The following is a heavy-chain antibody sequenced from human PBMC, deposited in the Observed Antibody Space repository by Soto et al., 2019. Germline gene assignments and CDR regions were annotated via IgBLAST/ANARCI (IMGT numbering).Heavy chain of an antibody. D-gene: IGHD3-10*01. CDR2: IYWDDDK. J-gene: IGHJ4*02. CDR3: AHELHYGSGSYYFDY. CDR1: GFSLTRGVG. V-gene: IGHV2-5*02. Sequence: QITLKESGPTLVKPTQTLTLTCTFSGFSLTRGVGVGWIRQPPGKALEWLALIYWDDDKRYSPSLKSRLTITKDSSKNQVVLTMTNMDPVDTATYYCAHELHYGSGSYYFDYWGQGTLVTVSS.